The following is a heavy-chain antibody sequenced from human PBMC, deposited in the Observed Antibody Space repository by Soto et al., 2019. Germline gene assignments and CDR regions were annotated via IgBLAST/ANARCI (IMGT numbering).Heavy chain of an antibody. CDR2: IYYSGST. V-gene: IGHV4-39*01. CDR1: GGSISSSSYF. J-gene: IGHJ5*02. Sequence: SETLSLTCTVSGGSISSSSYFWGWIRQPPGKGLEWIGSIYYSGSTYYNPSLKSRVTVSVDTSKNQFSLKLSSVTAADSAVYYCARHPSNFWFDPWGQGTLVTVSS. CDR3: ARHPSNFWFDP. D-gene: IGHD4-4*01.